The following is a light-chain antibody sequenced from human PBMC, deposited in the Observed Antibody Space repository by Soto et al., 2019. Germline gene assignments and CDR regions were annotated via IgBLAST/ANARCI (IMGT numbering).Light chain of an antibody. V-gene: IGKV1-8*01. CDR2: AAS. Sequence: AIRMTQSLSSLSASTGDGVGMSGRASQGISSYSAWYQQKPGKAPKLLIYAASTMQSGVPSRFSGSGSGTDFTLTISCLQSEDFATYYCQQYYSYPRTFGQGTKVDIK. CDR1: QGISSY. J-gene: IGKJ1*01. CDR3: QQYYSYPRT.